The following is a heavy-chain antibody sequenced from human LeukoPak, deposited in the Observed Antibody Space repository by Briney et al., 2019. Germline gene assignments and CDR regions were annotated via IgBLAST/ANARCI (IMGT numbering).Heavy chain of an antibody. CDR3: ARQHYDRGGAFDI. CDR2: IYYGGST. D-gene: IGHD3-22*01. V-gene: IGHV4-31*03. J-gene: IGHJ3*02. Sequence: SETLSLTCTVSGGSISSGDYYWTWIRQPPGKGLEWIGYIYYGGSTYYNPSLKSRLTISVDTSKNQFSLKLSSVTAADTAVYYCARQHYDRGGAFDIWGQGTMVTVSS. CDR1: GGSISSGDYY.